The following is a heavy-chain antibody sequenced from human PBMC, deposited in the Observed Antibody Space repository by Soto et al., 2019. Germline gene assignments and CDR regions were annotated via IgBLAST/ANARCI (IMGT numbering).Heavy chain of an antibody. CDR1: CGSIPSFY. D-gene: IGHD2-8*02. V-gene: IGHV4-59*01. J-gene: IGHJ4*02. CDR2: IYYSGIT. CDR3: ARGGGVYYFDY. Sequence: PSATLSLTGTVPCGSIPSFYWRWIRQRPGKGLEWIGYIYYSGITDYNPSLKSRVTISVDTSKSQFSLKLTSVTAADTAVYYCARGGGVYYFDYWGQGTLVTVS.